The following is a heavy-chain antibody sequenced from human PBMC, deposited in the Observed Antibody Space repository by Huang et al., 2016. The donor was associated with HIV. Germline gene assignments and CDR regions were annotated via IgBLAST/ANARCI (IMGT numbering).Heavy chain of an antibody. CDR2: VKTESDGGTI. V-gene: IGHV3-15*01. Sequence: WVGRVKTESDGGTIDYAAPVKDRFTISRDDSKGILYLQMNRLKTEDTAFYYCTTGGARWGQGTLVTVSS. CDR3: TTGGAR. J-gene: IGHJ4*02.